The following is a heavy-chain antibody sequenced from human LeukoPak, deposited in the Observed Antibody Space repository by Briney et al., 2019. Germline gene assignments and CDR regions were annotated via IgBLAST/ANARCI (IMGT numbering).Heavy chain of an antibody. Sequence: TAGSLTLSCAASGFTFSSYGMHWVRQAPGQGLEWVAVIWYDGSNKYYADSVKGRFTISRDNSKNTLYLQMNGLRAEDTAVYYCARDVYYDSSGYNYFDYWGQGTLVTVSS. CDR1: GFTFSSYG. D-gene: IGHD3-22*01. V-gene: IGHV3-33*01. CDR3: ARDVYYDSSGYNYFDY. CDR2: IWYDGSNK. J-gene: IGHJ4*02.